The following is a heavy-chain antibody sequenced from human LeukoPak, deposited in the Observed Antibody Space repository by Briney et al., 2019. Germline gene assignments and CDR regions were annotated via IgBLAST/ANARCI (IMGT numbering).Heavy chain of an antibody. J-gene: IGHJ4*02. CDR1: GFTFSSYW. Sequence: PGGALRLSCAVSGFTFSSYWINGVRQAPGKGPEWVASINPDGSEHYYVDSVKGRFTISRDNAKDPLYLQMSSLRVEDTAVYFCVRGRPYWGQGTLVTVSS. CDR2: INPDGSEH. CDR3: VRGRPY. V-gene: IGHV3-7*05.